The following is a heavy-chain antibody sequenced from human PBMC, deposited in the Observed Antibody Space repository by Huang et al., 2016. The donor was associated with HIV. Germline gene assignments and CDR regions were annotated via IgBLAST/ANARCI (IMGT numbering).Heavy chain of an antibody. Sequence: QAQLVQSGAEVKKPGASVKVSCKASGYSFISHDISWVRPAPGQGVEWIGWINPNSGSTGYAQQCRGRVTIDTKTSITTAYMELRSLRPEDTAVYYCARGRFGETYDYYMDVWGKGTPVTVSS. CDR2: INPNSGST. D-gene: IGHD3-10*01. CDR3: ARGRFGETYDYYMDV. CDR1: GYSFISHD. J-gene: IGHJ6*03. V-gene: IGHV1-8*03.